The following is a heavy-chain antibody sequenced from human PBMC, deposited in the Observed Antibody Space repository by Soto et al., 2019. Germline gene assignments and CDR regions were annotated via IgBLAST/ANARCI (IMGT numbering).Heavy chain of an antibody. Sequence: SETLSLTCTVSGGSVSSGSYYWSWIRQPPGKGLEWIGYIYYSGSTNYNPSLKSRVTISVDTSKNQFSLKLSSVTAADTAVHYCARDYDILTGYYYYGMDVWGQGTTVTVSS. J-gene: IGHJ6*02. V-gene: IGHV4-61*01. D-gene: IGHD3-9*01. CDR2: IYYSGST. CDR1: GGSVSSGSYY. CDR3: ARDYDILTGYYYYGMDV.